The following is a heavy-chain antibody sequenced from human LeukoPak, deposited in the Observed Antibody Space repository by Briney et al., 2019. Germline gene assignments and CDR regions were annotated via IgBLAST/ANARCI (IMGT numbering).Heavy chain of an antibody. D-gene: IGHD3-22*01. CDR3: AREVGGAYYYDSSGYYYFDY. CDR2: IIPIFGTA. J-gene: IGHJ4*02. Sequence: SVKVSCKASGGTFSSYAISWVRQAPGQGLEWMGRIIPIFGTANYAQKFQGRVTITTDESTSTAYMELSSLRSEDTAVHYCAREVGGAYYYDSSGYYYFDYWGQGTLVTVSS. CDR1: GGTFSSYA. V-gene: IGHV1-69*05.